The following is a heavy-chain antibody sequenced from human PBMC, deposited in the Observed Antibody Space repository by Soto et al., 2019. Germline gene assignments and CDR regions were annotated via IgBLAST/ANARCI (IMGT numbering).Heavy chain of an antibody. CDR2: IYYSGST. J-gene: IGHJ6*02. CDR1: GGSIRSGGYY. Sequence: SETLSLTCTVSGGSIRSGGYYWSCFRQSPRRGLEWIGNIYYSGSTYYNPSLKSRLTISVDTSKNQFSLNLSSVTAADTAVYYCARDRLMATAGTARHYFGLDVWGQGTTVTVSS. D-gene: IGHD5-18*01. V-gene: IGHV4-31*03. CDR3: ARDRLMATAGTARHYFGLDV.